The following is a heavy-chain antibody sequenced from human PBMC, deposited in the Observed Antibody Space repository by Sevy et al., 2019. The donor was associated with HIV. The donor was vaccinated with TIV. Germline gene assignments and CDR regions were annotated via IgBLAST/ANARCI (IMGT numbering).Heavy chain of an antibody. CDR3: SRALATAVTPEYYFDY. D-gene: IGHD2-15*01. Sequence: GGYLRLSCTASGFTFDDYAMSWFRQAPGKGLEWVGFITRNSYEAYGGTREYAASVKGRFTISRDDSKSIAYLQMNSLKTEDTAIYYCSRALATAVTPEYYFDYWGQGTLVTVSS. J-gene: IGHJ4*02. CDR2: ITRNSYEAYGGTR. CDR1: GFTFDDYA. V-gene: IGHV3-49*03.